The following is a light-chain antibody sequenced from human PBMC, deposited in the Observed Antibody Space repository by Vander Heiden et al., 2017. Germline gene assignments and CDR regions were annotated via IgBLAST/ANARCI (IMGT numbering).Light chain of an antibody. CDR2: GAS. CDR3: KQYANSRVT. J-gene: IGKJ2*01. Sequence: VLRQSPGTLSLSPGERATLFCRTSQSISSSYLAWYQQKPGQAPRLLIYGASSRATGIPDRFSGSGSGTDFTLTISTLEPEDFAVYYCKQYANSRVTFGQGTKLEIK. V-gene: IGKV3-20*01. CDR1: QSISSSY.